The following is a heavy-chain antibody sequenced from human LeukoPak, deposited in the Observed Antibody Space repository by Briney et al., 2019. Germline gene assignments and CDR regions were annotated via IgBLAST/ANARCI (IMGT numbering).Heavy chain of an antibody. CDR3: ARDRGSQDY. Sequence: GGSLRLSCAVSGFTVSSNYMSWVRQAPGKGLEWVANIKQDGSEKYYVDSVKGRFTISRDNAKNSLYLQMNSLRAEDTAVYYCARDRGSQDYWGEGTLVTVSS. V-gene: IGHV3-7*05. D-gene: IGHD3-10*01. J-gene: IGHJ4*02. CDR2: IKQDGSEK. CDR1: GFTVSSNY.